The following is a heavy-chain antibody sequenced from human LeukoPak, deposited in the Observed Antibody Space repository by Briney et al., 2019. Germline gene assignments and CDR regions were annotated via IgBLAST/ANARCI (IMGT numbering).Heavy chain of an antibody. CDR2: IYSGGST. CDR1: GFTVSSNY. J-gene: IGHJ2*01. V-gene: IGHV3-66*01. Sequence: PGGSLRLSCAASGFTVSSNYMSWVRQAPGKGLEWVSVIYSGGSTYYADSVKGRFTISRDNSKNTLYLQMNSLRAEDTAVYYCAREYVRTYFDLWGRGTLVTVSS. CDR3: AREYVRTYFDL. D-gene: IGHD2-8*01.